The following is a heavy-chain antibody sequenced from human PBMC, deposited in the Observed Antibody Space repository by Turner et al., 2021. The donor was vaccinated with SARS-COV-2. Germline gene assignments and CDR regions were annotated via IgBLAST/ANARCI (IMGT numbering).Heavy chain of an antibody. Sequence: GAEVKKPGESLKISCKGSGYSFTNYWIGWVRQMPGKGLEWLGIIYPGDSDTRYSPSFQVQVTISADKSISTAYLQWSSLKASDTAMYYCTRQVGVGPGIAVAGTGYWGQGTLVTVSS. V-gene: IGHV5-51*01. CDR3: TRQVGVGPGIAVAGTGY. CDR2: IYPGDSDT. CDR1: GYSFTNYW. J-gene: IGHJ4*02. D-gene: IGHD6-19*01.